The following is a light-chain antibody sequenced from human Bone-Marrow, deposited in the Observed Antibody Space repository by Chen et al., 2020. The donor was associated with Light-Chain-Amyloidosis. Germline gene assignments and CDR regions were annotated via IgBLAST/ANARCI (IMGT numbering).Light chain of an antibody. V-gene: IGKV1-8*01. CDR1: QGISSY. CDR3: QQYYSYPT. Sequence: AIRMTQSPSSLSVSTGDRVTITCRASQGISSYLAWYQQKPGKAPKLLIYAASTLQSGVPSRFSGSGSGTDFTLTISCLQSEDFATYYCQQYYSYPTFGQGTKVEIK. CDR2: AAS. J-gene: IGKJ1*01.